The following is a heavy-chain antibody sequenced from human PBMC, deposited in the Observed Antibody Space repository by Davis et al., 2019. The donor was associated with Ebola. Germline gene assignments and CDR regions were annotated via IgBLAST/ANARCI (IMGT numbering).Heavy chain of an antibody. CDR3: ARDNGVYLLAFDP. D-gene: IGHD4-17*01. J-gene: IGHJ5*02. Sequence: ASVKVSCKASGYTFTTYGLSWVRQAPGQGLEWMGWITAYNGNTNYAQKFQGRVTITADESTSTAYMELSSLRSDDTALYYCARDNGVYLLAFDPWGQGTLVTVSS. V-gene: IGHV1-18*04. CDR1: GYTFTTYG. CDR2: ITAYNGNT.